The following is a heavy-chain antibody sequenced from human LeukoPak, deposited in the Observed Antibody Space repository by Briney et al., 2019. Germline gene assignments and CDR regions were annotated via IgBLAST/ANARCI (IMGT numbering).Heavy chain of an antibody. CDR3: ARRSYYYDSRAGYYYYYMDV. D-gene: IGHD3-22*01. CDR1: GYSFTGYW. Sequence: GESLKISCKGSGYSFTGYWIGWVRQMPGKGLEWMGIIYPGDSDTRYSPSFQGQVTISADKSITTAYLQWSSLKASDTAMYYCARRSYYYDSRAGYYYYYMDVWGKGTTVTISS. J-gene: IGHJ6*03. V-gene: IGHV5-51*01. CDR2: IYPGDSDT.